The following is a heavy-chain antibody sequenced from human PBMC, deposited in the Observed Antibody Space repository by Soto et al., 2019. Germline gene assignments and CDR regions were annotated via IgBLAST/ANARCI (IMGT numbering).Heavy chain of an antibody. D-gene: IGHD1-20*01. CDR1: GFTFSSYG. V-gene: IGHV3-30*18. Sequence: GGSLRLSCAASGFTFSSYGMHWVRQAPGKGLEWVAVISYDGSNKYYADSVKGRFTISRDNSKNTLYLQMNGLRAEDTAVYYCAKGLTLNWPYLFDYWGQGTLVTVSS. J-gene: IGHJ4*02. CDR3: AKGLTLNWPYLFDY. CDR2: ISYDGSNK.